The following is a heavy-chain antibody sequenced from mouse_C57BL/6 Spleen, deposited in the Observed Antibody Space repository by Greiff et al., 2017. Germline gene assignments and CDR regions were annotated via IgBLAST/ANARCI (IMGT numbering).Heavy chain of an antibody. Sequence: VQLQQSGPVLVKPGASVKMSCKASGYTFTDYYLNWVKQSHGKSLEWIGVINPYNGGTSYNQKFKGKATLTVDKSSSTAYMELNSLTSEDSAVYYCARGYYGPRDYWGQGTTLTVSS. CDR3: ARGYYGPRDY. CDR1: GYTFTDYY. V-gene: IGHV1-19*01. J-gene: IGHJ2*01. CDR2: INPYNGGT. D-gene: IGHD1-1*01.